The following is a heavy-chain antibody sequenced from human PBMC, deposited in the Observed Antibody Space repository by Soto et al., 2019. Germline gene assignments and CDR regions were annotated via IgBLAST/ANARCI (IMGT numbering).Heavy chain of an antibody. CDR2: IWYDGSNK. J-gene: IGHJ4*02. V-gene: IGHV3-33*01. CDR3: ARDRAKTWRLSDY. CDR1: GFTFSSYG. Sequence: GGSLRLSCAASGFTFSSYGMHWVRQAPGKGLEWVAVIWYDGSNKYYADSVKGRFTISRDNSKNTLYLQMNSLRAEDTAVYYCARDRAKTWRLSDYWGQGTLVTVSS. D-gene: IGHD3-16*01.